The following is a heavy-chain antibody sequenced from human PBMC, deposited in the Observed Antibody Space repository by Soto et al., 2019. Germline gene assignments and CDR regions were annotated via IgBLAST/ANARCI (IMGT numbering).Heavy chain of an antibody. J-gene: IGHJ4*02. Sequence: PSETRSLPCSVSGGSISSYYWSWIRQPPGKGLEWIGYIYYSGSTNYNPSLKSRVTISVDTSKNQFSLKLSSVTAADTAVYYCARAPYWYYFDYWGQGTLVTVSS. D-gene: IGHD2-8*02. CDR2: IYYSGST. V-gene: IGHV4-59*01. CDR1: GGSISSYY. CDR3: ARAPYWYYFDY.